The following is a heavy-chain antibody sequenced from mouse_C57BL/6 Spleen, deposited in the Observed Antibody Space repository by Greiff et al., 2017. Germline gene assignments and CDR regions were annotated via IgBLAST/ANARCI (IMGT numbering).Heavy chain of an antibody. D-gene: IGHD2-3*01. Sequence: DVQLVESGGGLVKPGGSLKLSCAASGFTFSSYAMSWVRQTPEKRLEWVATISDGGSYTYYPDNVKGRFTISRDNAKNNLYLQMSHLKSEDTAMYYCARGRIYDGYSYFDYWGQGTTLTVSS. CDR2: ISDGGSYT. V-gene: IGHV5-4*01. J-gene: IGHJ2*01. CDR1: GFTFSSYA. CDR3: ARGRIYDGYSYFDY.